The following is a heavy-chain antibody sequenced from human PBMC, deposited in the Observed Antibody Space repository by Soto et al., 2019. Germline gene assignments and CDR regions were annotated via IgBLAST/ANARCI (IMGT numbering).Heavy chain of an antibody. CDR1: GDSFTGYY. V-gene: IGHV1-2*04. CDR3: ARSSGRYSKWFDP. D-gene: IGHD3-10*01. Sequence: QVRLVQSGAEARRPGASVKVSCKASGDSFTGYYIHWVRQAPGQGLEWMGWISLKSGSTNFAEKFRGWATVTRDTSTSTAYLELSSLTSNDTAVYYCARSSGRYSKWFDPWGQGTLVTVFS. J-gene: IGHJ5*02. CDR2: ISLKSGST.